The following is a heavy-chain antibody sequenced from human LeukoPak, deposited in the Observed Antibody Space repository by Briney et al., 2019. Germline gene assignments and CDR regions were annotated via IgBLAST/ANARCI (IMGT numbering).Heavy chain of an antibody. CDR1: GFTFRSYS. D-gene: IGHD1-1*01. V-gene: IGHV3-21*01. CDR3: ATYKHQLRTVYFDY. Sequence: GGSLRLSCAASGFTFRSYSMHWVRQAPGKGLEWVSSISSGSTYIYYADSVKGRFTLSRDNAKNLLSLEMNGLRAEDTAVYYCATYKHQLRTVYFDYWGQGTLVTVSS. J-gene: IGHJ4*02. CDR2: ISSGSTYI.